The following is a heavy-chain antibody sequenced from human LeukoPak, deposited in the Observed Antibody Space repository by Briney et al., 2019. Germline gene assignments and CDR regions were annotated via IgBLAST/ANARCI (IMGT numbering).Heavy chain of an antibody. V-gene: IGHV3-23*01. J-gene: IGHJ4*02. Sequence: GGSLRPSCAASGFTFSSYAVSWVRQAPGKGLEWVSAISGSGGGTYYADSVKGRFTISRDNSKNTLYLQMNSLSTEDTAVYYCAKTTTGYSSGRYPGWPVDYWGQGTLVTVSS. CDR1: GFTFSSYA. D-gene: IGHD6-19*01. CDR2: ISGSGGGT. CDR3: AKTTTGYSSGRYPGWPVDY.